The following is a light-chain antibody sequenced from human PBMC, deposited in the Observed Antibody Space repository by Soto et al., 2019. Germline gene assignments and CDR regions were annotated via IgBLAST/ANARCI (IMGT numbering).Light chain of an antibody. CDR2: DAT. V-gene: IGKV1-33*01. CDR1: EDTSNY. J-gene: IGKJ1*01. Sequence: DIQMTQSPSSLSASVGDGVTITCQAREDTSNYLNWYQQKPGKAPKLLIYDATNLEIGVPSRFSGSGSCTDLNLNISSLQMEDIPTYSWQHYDSIPRTFGKGTKVEIK. CDR3: QHYDSIPRT.